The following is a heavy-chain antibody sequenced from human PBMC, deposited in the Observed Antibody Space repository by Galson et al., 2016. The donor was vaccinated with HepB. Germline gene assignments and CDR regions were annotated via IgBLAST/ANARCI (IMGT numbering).Heavy chain of an antibody. CDR3: ARAAYCAGACYLHFDF. V-gene: IGHV4-30-2*01. J-gene: IGHJ4*02. D-gene: IGHD2-21*02. CDR1: GGSIGSGTYS. Sequence: TLSLTCAVSGGSIGSGTYSWSWIRQPPGKGPEWIGYIYHNANTYYNPSLKSRVTVSVGRSKSQFSLNVRSVTAADTAVYYCARAAYCAGACYLHFDFWGQGILVTVSS. CDR2: IYHNANT.